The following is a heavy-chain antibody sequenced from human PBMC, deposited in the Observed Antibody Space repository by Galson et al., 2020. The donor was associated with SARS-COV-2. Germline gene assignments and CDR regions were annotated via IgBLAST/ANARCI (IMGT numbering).Heavy chain of an antibody. CDR1: GFTFSTYW. J-gene: IGHJ4*02. D-gene: IGHD2-15*01. CDR3: ASETPTHSHYFDS. CDR2: INRDGSST. V-gene: IGHV3-74*01. Sequence: ALHGESLKFSCAVSGFTFSTYWMHWVRQAPGKGLVWVSRINRDGSSTNYADFVKSRFTISRDNAKNTLYLQMNRLRTEDTGIYYCASETPTHSHYFDSWGQGTLVTVSS.